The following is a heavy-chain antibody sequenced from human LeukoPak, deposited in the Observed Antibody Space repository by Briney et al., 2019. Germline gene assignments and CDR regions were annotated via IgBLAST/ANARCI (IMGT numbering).Heavy chain of an antibody. CDR3: ARVRYNWNYASYYFDY. D-gene: IGHD1-7*01. CDR2: IYYSGST. Sequence: SETLSLTCTVSGGSISSSSYYWGWLRQPPGKGLEWIGSIYYSGSTYYNPSLKSRVTISVDTSKNQSSLKLSSVTAADTAVYYCARVRYNWNYASYYFDYWGQGTLVTVSS. J-gene: IGHJ4*02. V-gene: IGHV4-39*07. CDR1: GGSISSSSYY.